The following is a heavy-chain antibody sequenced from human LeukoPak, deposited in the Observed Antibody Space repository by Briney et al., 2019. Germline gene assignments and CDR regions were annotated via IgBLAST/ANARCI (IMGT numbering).Heavy chain of an antibody. Sequence: GGSLRLSCAASGFTFRTFGMNWVRQAPGKGLEWVSSIGSRNIYIYYADSVKGRFTISRDDARNSLYPQMNSLRAEDTAVYFCARDHVIRQAPPGYWGQGTLVTVSS. D-gene: IGHD3-10*01. CDR2: IGSRNIYI. J-gene: IGHJ4*02. CDR1: GFTFRTFG. V-gene: IGHV3-21*01. CDR3: ARDHVIRQAPPGY.